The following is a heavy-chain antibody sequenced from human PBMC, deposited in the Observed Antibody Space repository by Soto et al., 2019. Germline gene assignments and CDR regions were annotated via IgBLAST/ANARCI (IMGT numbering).Heavy chain of an antibody. CDR1: GGSISSSSYY. D-gene: IGHD3-22*01. V-gene: IGHV4-39*01. CDR2: IYYSGST. Sequence: PSETLSLTGTVSGGSISSSSYYWGGIRRPPGKGLEWIGSIYYSGSTYYNPSLKSRVTISVDTSKNQFSLKLSSVTAADTAVYYCARRRTESYYDSSGYYFDYWGQGTLVTVSS. J-gene: IGHJ4*02. CDR3: ARRRTESYYDSSGYYFDY.